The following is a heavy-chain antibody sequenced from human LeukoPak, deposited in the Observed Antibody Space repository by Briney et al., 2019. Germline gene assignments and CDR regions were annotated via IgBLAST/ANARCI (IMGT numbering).Heavy chain of an antibody. Sequence: ASVTVSCKASGYTFTSYDINWVRQATGQGLEWMGWMNPKSDNTGYAQKFQGRVTITRHSHISTAYMELSSLRSEDTAVYYCARARDWDIDYWGQGTLVTASS. CDR2: MNPKSDNT. CDR1: GYTFTSYD. CDR3: ARARDWDIDY. D-gene: IGHD3/OR15-3a*01. V-gene: IGHV1-8*01. J-gene: IGHJ4*02.